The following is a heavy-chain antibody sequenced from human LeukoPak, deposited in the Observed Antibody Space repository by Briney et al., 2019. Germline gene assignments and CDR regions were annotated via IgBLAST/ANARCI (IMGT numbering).Heavy chain of an antibody. CDR2: IYNSGST. D-gene: IGHD3-22*01. Sequence: SETLSLTCSVSGGSISSYYWSWIRQPPGKGLEWIGYIYNSGSTNYNPSLKSRVTISVDTSKEQFSLKVSSVTAADTAVYYCARQDYYDSSGYYAHYFDYWGQGTLVTVSS. V-gene: IGHV4-59*08. J-gene: IGHJ4*02. CDR3: ARQDYYDSSGYYAHYFDY. CDR1: GGSISSYY.